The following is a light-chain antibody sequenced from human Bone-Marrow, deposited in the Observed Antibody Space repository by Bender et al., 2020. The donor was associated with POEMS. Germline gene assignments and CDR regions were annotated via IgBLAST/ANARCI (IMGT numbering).Light chain of an antibody. Sequence: QSVLTQPASVSGSPGQSITISCTGTSSDVGGYNYVSWYQQHPGKAPKLLIFDVSNRPSGVSNRFSGSQSGNTASLTISGLQADDEADYYCCSSAGSSTPYVFGPGTKVTVL. V-gene: IGLV2-14*01. CDR1: SSDVGGYNY. CDR2: DVS. CDR3: CSSAGSSTPYV. J-gene: IGLJ1*01.